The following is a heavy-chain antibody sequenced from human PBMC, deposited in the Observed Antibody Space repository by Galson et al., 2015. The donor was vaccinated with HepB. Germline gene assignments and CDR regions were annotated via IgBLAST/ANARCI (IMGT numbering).Heavy chain of an antibody. CDR3: AKGPQGRYCSGSSCRYYFYYVDV. J-gene: IGHJ6*03. CDR1: GLTFDDLA. CDR2: IGWNTGTI. V-gene: IGHV3-9*01. D-gene: IGHD2-15*01. Sequence: SLRLSCAASGLTFDDLAMHWVRQAPGKGLEWVSGIGWNTGTIAYADSVKGRFTISRDNAKSSLYLQMDSLRPEDTALYYCAKGPQGRYCSGSSCRYYFYYVDVWGKGTTVTVSS.